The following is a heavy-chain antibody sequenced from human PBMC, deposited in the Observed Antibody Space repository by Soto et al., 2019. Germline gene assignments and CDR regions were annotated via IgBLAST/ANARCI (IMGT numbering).Heavy chain of an antibody. CDR2: ISYDGSNK. CDR1: GFTFSSYA. Sequence: GGSLRLSCAASGFTFSSYAMHWVRQAPGKGLEWVAVISYDGSNKYYADSVKGRFTISRDNSKKTLYLQMNSLRTEDTAVYYCARETRRGDYYGSGSYQPWFDPWGQGTLVTVSS. CDR3: ARETRRGDYYGSGSYQPWFDP. V-gene: IGHV3-30-3*01. D-gene: IGHD3-10*01. J-gene: IGHJ5*02.